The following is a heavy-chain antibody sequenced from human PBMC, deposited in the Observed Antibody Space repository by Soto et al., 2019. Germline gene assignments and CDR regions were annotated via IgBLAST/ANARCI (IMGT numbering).Heavy chain of an antibody. D-gene: IGHD6-6*01. J-gene: IGHJ5*02. CDR1: GYTFTGYY. CDR2: INPNSGGT. V-gene: IGHV1-2*02. CDR3: AGGGGGRIAARENWFDP. Sequence: ASVKVSCKASGYTFTGYYMHWVRQAPGQGLEWMGWINPNSGGTNYAQKFQGRVTMTRDTSISTAYMELSRLRSDDTAVYYGAGGGGGRIAARENWFDPWGQGTLVTVSS.